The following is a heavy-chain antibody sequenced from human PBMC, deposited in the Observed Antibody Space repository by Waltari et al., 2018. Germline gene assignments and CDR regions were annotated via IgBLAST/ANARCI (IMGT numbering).Heavy chain of an antibody. CDR2: TRNKANSYTT. J-gene: IGHJ6*02. D-gene: IGHD6-13*01. Sequence: EVQLVESGGGLVQPGGSLRLSCAASGFTFSDHYMDWVRQAPGKGLEWVGRTRNKANSYTTEYAAAVKGRFTISRDDSKNSLYLQMNSLKTEDTAVYYCARDRPYSSSWTGDYGMDVWGQGTTVTVSS. V-gene: IGHV3-72*01. CDR3: ARDRPYSSSWTGDYGMDV. CDR1: GFTFSDHY.